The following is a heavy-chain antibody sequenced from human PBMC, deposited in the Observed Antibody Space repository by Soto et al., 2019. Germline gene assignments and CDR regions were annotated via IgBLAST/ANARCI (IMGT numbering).Heavy chain of an antibody. V-gene: IGHV3-9*01. D-gene: IGHD3-9*01. Sequence: DVQLVGSGGGLVQPGRSLRLSCAASGFTFEDYAMHWVRQAPEKGLEWVSGISWNSGRIEYADSVKGRFTISRDNAKDPLYLQMNSLKPEDTALYYCTKGAYDVLRAFDYWGQGTLVTVAS. CDR2: ISWNSGRI. J-gene: IGHJ4*02. CDR1: GFTFEDYA. CDR3: TKGAYDVLRAFDY.